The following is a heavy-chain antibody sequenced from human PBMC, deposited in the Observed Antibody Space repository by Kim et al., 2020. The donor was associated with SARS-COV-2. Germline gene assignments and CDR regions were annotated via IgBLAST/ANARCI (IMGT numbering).Heavy chain of an antibody. CDR3: ARHGNYYGSGSDYSS. CDR1: GDSISSSSYY. J-gene: IGHJ5*01. D-gene: IGHD3-10*01. V-gene: IGHV4-39*01. Sequence: SETLSLTCTVSGDSISSSSYYWGWIRQPPGKGLEWIGSIYYSGSTYYNPSLKSRVTISVDTSKNQFSLKLSSVTAADTAVYYFARHGNYYGSGSDYSSWG. CDR2: IYYSGST.